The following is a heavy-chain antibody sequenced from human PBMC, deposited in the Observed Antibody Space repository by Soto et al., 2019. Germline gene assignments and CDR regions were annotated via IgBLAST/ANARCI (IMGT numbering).Heavy chain of an antibody. CDR3: ARKAYYDSSGYYARLAFDI. J-gene: IGHJ3*02. D-gene: IGHD3-22*01. CDR2: INPSGGST. Sequence: SVKVSCKASGYTFTSYYMHWVRQAPGQGLEWMGIINPSGGSTSYAQKFQGRVTMTRDTSTSTVYMELSSLRSEDTAVYYCARKAYYDSSGYYARLAFDIWGQGTMVTVSS. CDR1: GYTFTSYY. V-gene: IGHV1-46*01.